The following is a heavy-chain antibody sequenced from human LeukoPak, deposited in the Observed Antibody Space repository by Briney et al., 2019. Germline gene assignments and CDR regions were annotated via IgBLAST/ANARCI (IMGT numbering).Heavy chain of an antibody. CDR2: ITPGGGST. CDR3: ARRSWFGELLSLPLDY. V-gene: IGHV1-46*01. D-gene: IGHD3-10*01. J-gene: IGHJ4*02. Sequence: VASVKVSCKASGYTVTSYYIHWVRQAPGQGLEWMGIITPGGGSTSYAQKFQGRVTMTSDTSTSTVYMGLSSLRSDDTAVYYCARRSWFGELLSLPLDYWGQGTLVTVSS. CDR1: GYTVTSYY.